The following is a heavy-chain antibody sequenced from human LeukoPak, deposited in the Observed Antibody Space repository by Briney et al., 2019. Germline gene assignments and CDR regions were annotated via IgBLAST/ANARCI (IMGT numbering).Heavy chain of an antibody. CDR3: ARVDTVMAYNFDL. Sequence: ARASLRLSCAASGFTVSTNCMTWVRQAPGKGLEWVSTIYSGGTTYYADSVMGRFTISRHNSRNTLYLQMNSLRAEDTAVYYCARVDTVMAYNFDLWGQGTLVTVSS. D-gene: IGHD5-18*01. J-gene: IGHJ4*02. CDR2: IYSGGTT. CDR1: GFTVSTNC. V-gene: IGHV3-53*04.